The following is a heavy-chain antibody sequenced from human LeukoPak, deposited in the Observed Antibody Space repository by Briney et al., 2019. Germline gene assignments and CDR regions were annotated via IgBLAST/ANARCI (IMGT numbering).Heavy chain of an antibody. CDR3: ARASRTYGYSYMGY. CDR1: GYTFTGYY. Sequence: ASVKVSCKASGYTFTGYYMHWVRQAPGQGLEWMGWINPNSGGTNYAQKFQGRVTMTRDTSISTAYMELGRLRSDDTAVYYCARASRTYGYSYMGYWGQGTLVTVSS. D-gene: IGHD5-18*01. V-gene: IGHV1-2*02. CDR2: INPNSGGT. J-gene: IGHJ4*02.